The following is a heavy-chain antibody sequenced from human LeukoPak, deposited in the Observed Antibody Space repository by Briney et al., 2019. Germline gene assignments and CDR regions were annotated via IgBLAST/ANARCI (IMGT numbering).Heavy chain of an antibody. CDR1: GYTFTSYG. J-gene: IGHJ4*02. V-gene: IGHV1-24*01. CDR3: ATDWSIGGRLDY. Sequence: ASVTVSCKASGYTFTSYGISWVRQAPGKGLEWMGGFDPEDGETIYAQKFQGRVTMTEDTSTDTAYMELSSLRSEDTAVYYCATDWSIGGRLDYWGQGTLVTVSS. D-gene: IGHD3-16*01. CDR2: FDPEDGET.